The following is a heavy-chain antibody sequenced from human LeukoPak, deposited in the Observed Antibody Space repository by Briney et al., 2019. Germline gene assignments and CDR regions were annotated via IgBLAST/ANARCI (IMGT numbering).Heavy chain of an antibody. V-gene: IGHV4-59*12. CDR1: GGSINSYY. CDR3: ASLPRDGYKYYFDY. Sequence: PSETLSLTCTVSGGSINSYYWSWIRQPPGKGLEWIGYIYYSGSTNYNPSLKSRVTISVDTSKNQFSLKLSSVTAADTAVYYCASLPRDGYKYYFDYWGQGTLVTVSS. J-gene: IGHJ4*02. D-gene: IGHD5-24*01. CDR2: IYYSGST.